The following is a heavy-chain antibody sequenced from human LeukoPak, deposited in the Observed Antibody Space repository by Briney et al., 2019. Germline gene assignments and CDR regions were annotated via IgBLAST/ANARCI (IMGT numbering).Heavy chain of an antibody. CDR2: ISYDGSNK. J-gene: IGHJ4*02. V-gene: IGHV3-30-3*01. Sequence: GASLRLSCAASGFTFSNYAMSWVRQAPGKGLEWVAVISYDGSNKYYADSVKGRFTISRDNSKNTLYLQMNSLRAEDTAVYYCARDKKLFGVVTLNGLDYWGQGTLVTVSS. CDR3: ARDKKLFGVVTLNGLDY. D-gene: IGHD3-3*01. CDR1: GFTFSNYA.